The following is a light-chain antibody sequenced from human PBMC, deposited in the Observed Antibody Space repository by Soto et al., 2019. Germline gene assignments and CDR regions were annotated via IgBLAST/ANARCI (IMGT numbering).Light chain of an antibody. CDR2: GPSS. CDR3: QQYNNWPLT. V-gene: IGKV3-15*01. Sequence: EIVMTQSRAPLSVSPGERVTLSCRASQSITSNIAWHQQRPGQAPRLLIYGPSSTRATGIPARFSGSGSGTEFTLTISSLQSEDFAIYYCQQYNNWPLTFGQGTKVDIK. J-gene: IGKJ1*01. CDR1: QSITSN.